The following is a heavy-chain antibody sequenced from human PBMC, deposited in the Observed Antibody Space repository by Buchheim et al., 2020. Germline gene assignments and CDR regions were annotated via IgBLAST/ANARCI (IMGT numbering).Heavy chain of an antibody. D-gene: IGHD3-10*01. CDR1: GFTFSSYG. J-gene: IGHJ4*02. CDR2: ISGRGDST. V-gene: IGHV3-23*01. CDR3: AKSYYNTGSLLRYFDY. Sequence: EVQLLESGGGLVQPGGSLRISCAASGFTFSSYGMNWVRQVAGKGLEWVSGISGRGDSTYYADSVKGRFTICRDNSNNMLYLQMNSLRAEDTAVYYCAKSYYNTGSLLRYFDYWGQGTL.